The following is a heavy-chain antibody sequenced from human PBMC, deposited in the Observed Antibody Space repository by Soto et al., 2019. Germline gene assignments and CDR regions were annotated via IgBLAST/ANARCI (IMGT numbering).Heavy chain of an antibody. CDR1: GYTFTSYY. V-gene: IGHV1-46*01. Sequence: QVQLVQSGAEVKKPGASVKVSCKASGYTFTSYYMHWVRQAPGQGLEWMGIINPSGGSTSYAQKCQGRVTMTMDTSTSTVYMELSSLRSEDTAVYYCARDLGQVPSKFGVAQLNWFDPWGQGTLVTVSS. J-gene: IGHJ5*02. CDR2: INPSGGST. D-gene: IGHD2-2*01. CDR3: ARDLGQVPSKFGVAQLNWFDP.